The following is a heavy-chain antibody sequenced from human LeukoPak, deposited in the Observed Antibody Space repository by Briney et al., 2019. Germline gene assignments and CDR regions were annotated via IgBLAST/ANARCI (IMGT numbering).Heavy chain of an antibody. D-gene: IGHD3-9*01. J-gene: IGHJ4*02. V-gene: IGHV3-48*03. CDR3: ARDKGFLTMGY. CDR1: GFTFSSYE. CDR2: ISSSGSTI. Sequence: GGSLRLSCAASGFTFSSYEMNWVRQAPGKGLEWVSYISSSGSTIYYADSVKGRFTISRDNAKNSLYLQMNSLRAEDTAVYYCARDKGFLTMGYWGQGTLVTVSS.